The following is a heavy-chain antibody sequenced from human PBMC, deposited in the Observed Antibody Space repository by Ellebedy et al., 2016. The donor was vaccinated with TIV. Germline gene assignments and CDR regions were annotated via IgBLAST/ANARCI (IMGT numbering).Heavy chain of an antibody. D-gene: IGHD3/OR15-3a*01. CDR3: AREWTSDAFDV. J-gene: IGHJ3*01. V-gene: IGHV4-39*02. Sequence: GSLRLSXTVSGGSISSSSYYWGWIRQPPGKGLEWLGGIYYTGSTYYNASLKSRVTISVDTSKNQFSLKLSSVTAADTALYYCAREWTSDAFDVWGQGTMVTVSS. CDR1: GGSISSSSYY. CDR2: IYYTGST.